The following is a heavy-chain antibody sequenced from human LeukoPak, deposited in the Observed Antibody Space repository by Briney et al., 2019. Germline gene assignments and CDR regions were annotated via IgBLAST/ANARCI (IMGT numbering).Heavy chain of an antibody. CDR1: GYAFTSYG. J-gene: IGHJ5*02. D-gene: IGHD2-21*01. V-gene: IGHV1-18*01. CDR3: ARVPPYSHPFDP. Sequence: ASVKLSCKASGYAFTSYGISWVRQAPGQGLEWMGWISAYNGNTNYAQKLQGRVTMTTDTSTTTAYMELRSLRSDDTAVYYCARVPPYSHPFDPWGQGTLVTVSS. CDR2: ISAYNGNT.